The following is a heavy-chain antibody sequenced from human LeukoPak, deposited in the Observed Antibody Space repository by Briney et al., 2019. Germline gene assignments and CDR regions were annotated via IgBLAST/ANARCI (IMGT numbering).Heavy chain of an antibody. CDR2: IIPIFGTA. J-gene: IGHJ6*02. CDR1: GGTFSSYA. V-gene: IGHV1-69*05. D-gene: IGHD3-3*02. CDR3: AADTFLEWSYAAYYYYGMDV. Sequence: SVKVSCKASGGTFSSYAISWVRQAPGQGLEWMGGIIPIFGTANYAQKFQERVTITRDMSTSTAYMELSSLRSEDTAVYYCAADTFLEWSYAAYYYYGMDVWGQGTTVTVSS.